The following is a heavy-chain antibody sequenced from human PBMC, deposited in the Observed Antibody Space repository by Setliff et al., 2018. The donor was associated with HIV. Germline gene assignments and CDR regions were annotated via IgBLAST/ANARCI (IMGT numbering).Heavy chain of an antibody. CDR1: GYIFTNYW. CDR3: ARVIKNFWSGYHFDF. Sequence: GESLKISCKGSGYIFTNYWIGWVRQMPGKGLESMGIIYPGDSDTRYSPSFQGQVTISADRSISTAYLQWSSLKASDTAIYFCARVIKNFWSGYHFDFWGQGTLVTVS. V-gene: IGHV5-51*01. CDR2: IYPGDSDT. D-gene: IGHD3-3*01. J-gene: IGHJ4*02.